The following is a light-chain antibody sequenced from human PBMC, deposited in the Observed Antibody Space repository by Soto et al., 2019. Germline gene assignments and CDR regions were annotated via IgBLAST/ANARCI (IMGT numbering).Light chain of an antibody. V-gene: IGKV1-39*01. Sequence: DIQKTQSLSSLSASVGDTVTITCRASQCISNSLSWYQQKPGKAPKFLIYVASTLQRGVPSRFSGSGSGTDFTLTISSLQPEDVATYYCQQTFSPPYTFGQGTKLEIK. J-gene: IGKJ2*01. CDR3: QQTFSPPYT. CDR2: VAS. CDR1: QCISNS.